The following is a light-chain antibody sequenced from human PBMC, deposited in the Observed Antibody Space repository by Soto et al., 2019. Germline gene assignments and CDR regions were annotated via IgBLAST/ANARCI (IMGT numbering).Light chain of an antibody. CDR1: QSVSNSY. CDR3: QQYGSSPIT. V-gene: IGKV3-20*01. Sequence: EIVLTQSPGTLSLSPGERVTLSCRARQSVSNSYLAWYQQKPGQAPRLLIYGASSRATGIPDRFSGSGSGTNFTLTISRLEPEEFAVYYCQQYGSSPITFGGGTKVEIK. J-gene: IGKJ4*01. CDR2: GAS.